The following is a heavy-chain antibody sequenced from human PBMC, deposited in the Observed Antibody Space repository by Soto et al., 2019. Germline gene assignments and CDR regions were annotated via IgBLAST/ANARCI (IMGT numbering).Heavy chain of an antibody. CDR1: GFTFSSYE. D-gene: IGHD5-18*01. V-gene: IGHV3-48*03. J-gene: IGHJ6*01. CDR3: ASDNEVSYGDDYYRYVLDV. Sequence: PGGSLRLCCAASGFTFSSYEMNWVRQAPGKGREWVSYISSSGSTIYYADSVKGRFTISRDNAKNSLYLQMDSLRAEDTAVYYCASDNEVSYGDDYYRYVLDVWGRGTTVTGSA. CDR2: ISSSGSTI.